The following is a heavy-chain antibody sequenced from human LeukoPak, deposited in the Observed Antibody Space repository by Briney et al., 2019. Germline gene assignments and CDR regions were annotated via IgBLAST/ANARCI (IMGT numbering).Heavy chain of an antibody. CDR2: SYYSGST. D-gene: IGHD2-21*01. CDR3: ARTPTFRYYYYYYYMDV. Sequence: SETLSLTCTVSGGSISSHYWSWIRQPPGKGLEWIGYSYYSGSTNYNLSLNSRVTISVDTSKNQFSLKLSSVTAADTAVYYCARTPTFRYYYYYYYMDVWGRGTTVTVSS. CDR1: GGSISSHY. J-gene: IGHJ6*03. V-gene: IGHV4-59*11.